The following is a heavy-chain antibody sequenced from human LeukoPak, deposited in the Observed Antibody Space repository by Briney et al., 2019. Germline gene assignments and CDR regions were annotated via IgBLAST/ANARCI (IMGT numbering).Heavy chain of an antibody. D-gene: IGHD3-22*01. J-gene: IGHJ4*02. V-gene: IGHV4-39*07. Sequence: PSETLSLTCTVSGGSISSSSYYWGWIRQPPGKGLEWIGSIYYSGSTYYNPSLKSRVTISVDTSKNQFSLKLSSVTAADTAVYYCAREGGTYYYDSSGYYLGYWGQGTLVTVSS. CDR1: GGSISSSSYY. CDR2: IYYSGST. CDR3: AREGGTYYYDSSGYYLGY.